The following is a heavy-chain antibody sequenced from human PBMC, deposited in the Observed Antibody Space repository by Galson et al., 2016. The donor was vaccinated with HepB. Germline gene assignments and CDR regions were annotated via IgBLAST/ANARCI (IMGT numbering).Heavy chain of an antibody. J-gene: IGHJ4*01. CDR3: ARERALDYFDY. CDR2: INAANGNT. CDR1: GDAIPNYA. Sequence: VSCKASGDAIPNYAMHWVRQAPGERLEWMGWINAANGNTKYSQKFQGRVTISRDTTASTTYMELSALTSEDTAVYYCARERALDYFDYWGQGTLVTVSS. V-gene: IGHV1-3*01.